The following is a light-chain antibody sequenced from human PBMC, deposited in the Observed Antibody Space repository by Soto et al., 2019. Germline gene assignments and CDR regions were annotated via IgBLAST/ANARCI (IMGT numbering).Light chain of an antibody. Sequence: DVLMTQSPSSVSASVGDRLIITCRASQSINTWWLAWYQQKPGRAPKLLISGASTLRSGVSSRFRGSGSGTDFTLTISSLQPEDSATYYCQQADDFPWTFGQGTKVEIK. J-gene: IGKJ1*01. V-gene: IGKV1D-12*01. CDR1: QSINTWW. CDR3: QQADDFPWT. CDR2: GAS.